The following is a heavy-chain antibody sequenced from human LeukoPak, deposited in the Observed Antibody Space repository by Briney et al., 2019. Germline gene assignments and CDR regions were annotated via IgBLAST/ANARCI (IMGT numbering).Heavy chain of an antibody. CDR1: GYTFSSYY. CDR2: INPSGGST. Sequence: GASVKVSCKASGYTFSSYYIHWVRQAPGQGLEWVGIINPSGGSTSYAQKFQGRVSMTRDTSTSTVYMELSSLRSEDTAVYYCARGKWELLWLLFWGQGTLVTVSS. D-gene: IGHD1-26*01. J-gene: IGHJ4*02. CDR3: ARGKWELLWLLF. V-gene: IGHV1-46*01.